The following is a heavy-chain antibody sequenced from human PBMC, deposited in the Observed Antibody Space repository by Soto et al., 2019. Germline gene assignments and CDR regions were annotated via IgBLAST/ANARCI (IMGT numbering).Heavy chain of an antibody. D-gene: IGHD2-15*01. J-gene: IGHJ5*02. CDR3: ASQIGYCSGGSCYSNWFDP. CDR1: GGSISSSNW. V-gene: IGHV4-4*02. CDR2: IYHSGST. Sequence: LSLTCAVSGGSISSSNWWSWVRQPPGKGLEWIGEIYHSGSTNYNPSLKSRVTISVDKSKNQFSLKLSSVTAADTAVYYCASQIGYCSGGSCYSNWFDPWGQGTLVTVSS.